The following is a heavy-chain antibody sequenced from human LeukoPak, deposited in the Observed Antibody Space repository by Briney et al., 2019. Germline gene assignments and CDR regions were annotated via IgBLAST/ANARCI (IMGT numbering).Heavy chain of an antibody. J-gene: IGHJ3*02. Sequence: GGSLRLSCAASGFTFSSYWMHWVRQAPGKGPVWVSRINSDGSSTSYADSVKGRFTISRDNAKNTLYLQMNSLRAEDMAFYYCAKVSRVRGPGPFDIWGQGTMVTVSS. CDR1: GFTFSSYW. V-gene: IGHV3-74*01. CDR2: INSDGSST. D-gene: IGHD3-10*01. CDR3: AKVSRVRGPGPFDI.